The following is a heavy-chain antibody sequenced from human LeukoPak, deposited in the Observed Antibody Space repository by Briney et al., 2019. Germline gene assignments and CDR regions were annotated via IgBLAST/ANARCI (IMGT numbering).Heavy chain of an antibody. Sequence: GRSLRLSCAASGFTFSNYGMHWVRQAPGKGLEWVAVISYDRSSKSYADCVNGRFTISRDSSGNTLYLQMNSLRAEDTAVYYCARRTAASGRVYYAMDVWGQGTTVSLSS. D-gene: IGHD6-13*01. CDR1: GFTFSNYG. J-gene: IGHJ6*02. CDR3: ARRTAASGRVYYAMDV. V-gene: IGHV3-30*03. CDR2: ISYDRSSK.